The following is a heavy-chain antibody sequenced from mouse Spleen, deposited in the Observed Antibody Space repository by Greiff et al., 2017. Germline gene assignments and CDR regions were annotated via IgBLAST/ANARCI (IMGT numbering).Heavy chain of an antibody. CDR1: GFTFSSYA. Sequence: EVKLVESGGGLVKLGGSLKLSCAASGFTFSSYAMSWVRQTPEKRLEWVATISSGGGNTYYPDSVKGRFTISRDNAKNTLYLQMSSLKSEDTAMYYCARGYYGSSLLFDYWGQGTTLTVSS. V-gene: IGHV5-9*04. J-gene: IGHJ2*01. CDR3: ARGYYGSSLLFDY. CDR2: ISSGGGNT. D-gene: IGHD1-1*01.